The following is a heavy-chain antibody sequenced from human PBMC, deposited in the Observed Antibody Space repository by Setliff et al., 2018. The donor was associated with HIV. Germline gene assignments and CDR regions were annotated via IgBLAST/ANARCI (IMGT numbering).Heavy chain of an antibody. V-gene: IGHV1-69*13. CDR2: IIPIFGTA. CDR3: ATRTDYYYYYYMDV. J-gene: IGHJ6*03. Sequence: SVKVSCKASGGTFSSYAISWVRQAPGQGLEWMGGIIPIFGTANYAQKFQGRVTITADESTSTAYMELSSLRYEDTAVYYCATRTDYYYYYYMDVWGKGTTVTVS. CDR1: GGTFSSYA.